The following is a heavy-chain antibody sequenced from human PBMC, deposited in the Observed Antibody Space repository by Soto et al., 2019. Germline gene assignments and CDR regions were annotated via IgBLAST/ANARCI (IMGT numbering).Heavy chain of an antibody. CDR3: ATETVAGTDNGFET. CDR2: IYTSGYT. V-gene: IGHV4-4*07. D-gene: IGHD6-19*01. J-gene: IGHJ5*02. Sequence: QVQLQESGPGLVKPSETLSLTCTVSGGSISTYYWNWIRQPAGERLEWIGRIYTSGYTKYNTSLKTRVTWTLDTSQRQFSLELASVAAPDTAVYYCATETVAGTDNGFETWGQGIQVMVSS. CDR1: GGSISTYY.